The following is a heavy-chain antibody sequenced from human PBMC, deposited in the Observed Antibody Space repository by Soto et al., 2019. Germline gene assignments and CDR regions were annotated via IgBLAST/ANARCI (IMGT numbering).Heavy chain of an antibody. Sequence: GKGLEWIGEMNHSGSTNYNPSLKSRVTISVDTSKNQFSLKLSSVTAADTAVYYCVRDATYGMGSYLVWFEPRGQRTPV. CDR3: VRDATYGMGSYLVWFEP. D-gene: IGHD3-10*01. V-gene: IGHV4-34*01. CDR2: MNHSGST. J-gene: IGHJ5*02.